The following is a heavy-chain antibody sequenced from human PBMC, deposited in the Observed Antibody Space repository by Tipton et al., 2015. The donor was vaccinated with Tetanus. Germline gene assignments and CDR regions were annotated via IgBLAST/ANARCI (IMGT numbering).Heavy chain of an antibody. J-gene: IGHJ4*02. V-gene: IGHV4-30-2*01. CDR1: GGSVSSGSFS. D-gene: IGHD4-17*01. Sequence: TLSLTCDVSGGSVSSGSFSWNWIRQPPGKGLEWIGYSYASGSNYYNPSLKSRLTISVHGSKNQFSLKLSSVTAADTAVYYCARGGDPGYFDFWGQGILVTVSS. CDR2: SYASGSN. CDR3: ARGGDPGYFDF.